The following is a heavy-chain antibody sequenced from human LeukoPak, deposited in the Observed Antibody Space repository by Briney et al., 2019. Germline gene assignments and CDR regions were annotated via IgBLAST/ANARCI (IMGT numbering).Heavy chain of an antibody. CDR3: AKDLWPWNSSGGYAY. D-gene: IGHD6-19*01. V-gene: IGHV3-30*02. J-gene: IGHJ4*02. CDR2: IRYDGSNK. CDR1: GFILNSYG. Sequence: GGSLRLSCAASGFILNSYGMDWLRQAPDKGLVGVTFIRYDGSNKYYTASVKCLFTISSDNSKNTQYLQMNRLRAENTAVYYCAKDLWPWNSSGGYAYWCQETMVIASS.